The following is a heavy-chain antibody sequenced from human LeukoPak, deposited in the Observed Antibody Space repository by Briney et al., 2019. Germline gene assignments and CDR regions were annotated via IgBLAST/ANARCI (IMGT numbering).Heavy chain of an antibody. Sequence: GGSLRLSCAASGFTVSSNYMTWVRQAPGKGLEWVSVISIPGSITYADSVKGRLTTSRDNSKNTLYLQMNSLRADDTAVYYCARDKGSSWSDAFDIWGQGTMVTVSS. D-gene: IGHD6-13*01. CDR3: ARDKGSSWSDAFDI. CDR2: ISIPGSI. V-gene: IGHV3-53*01. J-gene: IGHJ3*02. CDR1: GFTVSSNY.